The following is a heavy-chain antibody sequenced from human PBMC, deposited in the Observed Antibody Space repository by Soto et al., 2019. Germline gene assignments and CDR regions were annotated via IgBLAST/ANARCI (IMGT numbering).Heavy chain of an antibody. D-gene: IGHD1-1*01. CDR1: GYAFTTYG. Sequence: QVHLVQSGAEVKKPGASVKVSCKGSGYAFTTYGITWVRQAPGQGLEWMGWISAHNGNTNYAQKLQGRVTVTRDTSTSTAYMELRSLGSDDPAVYYCARGRYGDYWGQGALVTVSS. CDR3: ARGRYGDY. V-gene: IGHV1-18*01. CDR2: ISAHNGNT. J-gene: IGHJ4*02.